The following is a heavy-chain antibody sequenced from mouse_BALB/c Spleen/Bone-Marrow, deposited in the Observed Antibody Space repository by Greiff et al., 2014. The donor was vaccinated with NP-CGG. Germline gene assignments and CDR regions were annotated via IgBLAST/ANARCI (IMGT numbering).Heavy chain of an antibody. Sequence: QVQLQQSGPELVKPGASVKISCKASGYGFTSYYIHWVKQRPGQGLEWIGWIFPGSGNTKYNEKFKGKATLTADTSSSTAYMQLGSLTSEDSAVYFCARGRFTTVVATGAMDYWGQGTSVTVSS. D-gene: IGHD1-1*01. J-gene: IGHJ4*01. V-gene: IGHV1-66*01. CDR3: ARGRFTTVVATGAMDY. CDR1: GYGFTSYY. CDR2: IFPGSGNT.